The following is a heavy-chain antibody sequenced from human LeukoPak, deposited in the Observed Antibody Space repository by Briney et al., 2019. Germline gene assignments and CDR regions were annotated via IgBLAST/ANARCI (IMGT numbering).Heavy chain of an antibody. V-gene: IGHV3-23*01. CDR3: AKMRVVVVAATIIN. CDR1: GFTFSSYA. J-gene: IGHJ4*02. CDR2: ISGSGGST. D-gene: IGHD2-15*01. Sequence: GGSLRLSCAASGFTFSSYAMSWVRQAPGKGLEWVSAISGSGGSTYYADSVKGRFTISRDNSKNTLYLQMNSLRAEDTAVYYCAKMRVVVVAATIINWGQGTLVTVSS.